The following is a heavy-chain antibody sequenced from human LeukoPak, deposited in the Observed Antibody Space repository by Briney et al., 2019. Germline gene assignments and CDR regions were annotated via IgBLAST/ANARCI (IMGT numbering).Heavy chain of an antibody. CDR1: GYTFTSYY. J-gene: IGHJ5*02. CDR2: INPSGGST. Sequence: GASVKVSCKASGYTFTSYYMHWVRQAPGQGLEWVGIINPSGGSTSYAQKFQGRVTMTRDTSTSTVYMELSSLRSEDTAVYYCARDRRAYCSSTSCLAFDPWGQGTLVTVSS. D-gene: IGHD2-2*01. V-gene: IGHV1-46*01. CDR3: ARDRRAYCSSTSCLAFDP.